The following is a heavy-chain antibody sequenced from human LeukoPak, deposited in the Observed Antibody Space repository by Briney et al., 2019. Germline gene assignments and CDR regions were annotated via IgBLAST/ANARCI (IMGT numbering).Heavy chain of an antibody. CDR3: ARYREGSDY. V-gene: IGHV3-21*01. J-gene: IGHJ4*02. CDR2: ISSSSSYI. Sequence: GLEWVSSISSSSSYIYYADSVKGRFTISRDNAKNSLYLQMNSLRAEDTAVYYCARYREGSDYWGQGTLVTVSS. D-gene: IGHD1-26*01.